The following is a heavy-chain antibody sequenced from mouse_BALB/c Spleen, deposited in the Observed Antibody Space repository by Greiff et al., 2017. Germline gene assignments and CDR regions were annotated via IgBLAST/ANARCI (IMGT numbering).Heavy chain of an antibody. J-gene: IGHJ4*01. V-gene: IGHV2-9*02. CDR1: GFSLTSYG. CDR2: IWAGGST. Sequence: VKLVESGPGLVAPSQSLSITCTVSGFSLTSYGVHWVRQPPGKGLEWLGVIWAGGSTNYNSALMSRLSISKDNSKSQVFLKMNSLQTDDTAMYYCARSDGYSSYAMDYWGQGTSVTVSS. D-gene: IGHD2-3*01. CDR3: ARSDGYSSYAMDY.